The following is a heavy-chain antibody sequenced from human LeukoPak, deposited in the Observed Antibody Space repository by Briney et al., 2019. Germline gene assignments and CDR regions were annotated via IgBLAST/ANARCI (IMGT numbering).Heavy chain of an antibody. CDR2: INAGNGNT. CDR1: GYTFTSYA. CDR3: AANARGFAHDAFDI. D-gene: IGHD3-10*01. J-gene: IGHJ3*02. V-gene: IGHV1-3*01. Sequence: ASGKVSCKASGYTFTSYAMHWVRQAPGQRLEWMGWINAGNGNTKYSQKIQGRVTITRDTSASTAYMELSSPRSEDTAVYYCAANARGFAHDAFDIWGQGQMVPVSS.